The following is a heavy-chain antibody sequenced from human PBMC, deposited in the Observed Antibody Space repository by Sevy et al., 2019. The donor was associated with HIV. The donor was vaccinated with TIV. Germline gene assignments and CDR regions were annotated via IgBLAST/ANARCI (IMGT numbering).Heavy chain of an antibody. CDR3: VKDPHYDFFDY. J-gene: IGHJ4*02. D-gene: IGHD3-10*01. CDR1: GFNFSPYG. Sequence: GGSLRLSCAASGFNFSPYGMHWVRQAPGKGLEWVSFIGYDGNKIFYADSVRGRFNLSRDNSKNTLYLQMNSLSTEDTAVYYCVKDPHYDFFDYWGQGILVTVSS. CDR2: IGYDGNKI. V-gene: IGHV3-30*02.